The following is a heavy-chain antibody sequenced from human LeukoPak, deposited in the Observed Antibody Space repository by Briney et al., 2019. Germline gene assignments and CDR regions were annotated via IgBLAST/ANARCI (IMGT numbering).Heavy chain of an antibody. J-gene: IGHJ4*02. V-gene: IGHV4-39*07. Sequence: PSETLSLTCSVSGGSISSCTYSCGWIRQPPGTGLEWIGSFSCSGSTYYNPSLKSRVTISVDTSKSQFSLYMDSVTAADTAVYYCARDWNRYAYWGQGTLVTVSS. CDR1: GGSISSCTYS. D-gene: IGHD1-1*01. CDR2: FSCSGST. CDR3: ARDWNRYAY.